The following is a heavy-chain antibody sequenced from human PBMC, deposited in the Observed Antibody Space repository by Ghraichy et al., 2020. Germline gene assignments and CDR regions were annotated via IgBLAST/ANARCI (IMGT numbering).Heavy chain of an antibody. Sequence: GGSLRLSCAASGFIVSTKYMSWVRQAPGKGLEWVSVIYDDGTTYYIDSVKGRFTISRDNSKNTLYLQMNRLKDEDAAVYYCARRLYGISPAYYYGMGVWGQGTTVTVSS. J-gene: IGHJ6*02. V-gene: IGHV3-66*04. D-gene: IGHD3-16*01. CDR2: IYDDGTT. CDR1: GFIVSTKY. CDR3: ARRLYGISPAYYYGMGV.